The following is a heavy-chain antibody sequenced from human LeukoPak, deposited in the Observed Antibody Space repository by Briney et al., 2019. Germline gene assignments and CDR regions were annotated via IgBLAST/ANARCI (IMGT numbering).Heavy chain of an antibody. Sequence: PGGSLRLSCAASGFTFSDYYMSWIRQAPGKGLEWVSYISSSGSTIYYADSVKGRFTISRDNAKNSLYLQMNSLRAEDTAVYYCARDYPPGYSSGWPSYYYYGMDVWGQGTTVTVSS. CDR3: ARDYPPGYSSGWPSYYYYGMDV. CDR2: ISSSGSTI. CDR1: GFTFSDYY. V-gene: IGHV3-11*04. D-gene: IGHD6-19*01. J-gene: IGHJ6*02.